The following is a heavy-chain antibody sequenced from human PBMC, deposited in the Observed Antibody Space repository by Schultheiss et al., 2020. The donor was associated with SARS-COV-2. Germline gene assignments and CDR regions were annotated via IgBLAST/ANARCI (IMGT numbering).Heavy chain of an antibody. J-gene: IGHJ4*02. Sequence: GESLKISCAASGFTFSSYAMHWVRQAPGKGLEWVAVISYDGSNKYYADSVKGRFTISRDNSKNTLYLQMNSLRAEDTAVYYCARDSDYGDYVIDYWGQGTLVTVSS. CDR1: GFTFSSYA. CDR3: ARDSDYGDYVIDY. CDR2: ISYDGSNK. D-gene: IGHD4-17*01. V-gene: IGHV3-30*04.